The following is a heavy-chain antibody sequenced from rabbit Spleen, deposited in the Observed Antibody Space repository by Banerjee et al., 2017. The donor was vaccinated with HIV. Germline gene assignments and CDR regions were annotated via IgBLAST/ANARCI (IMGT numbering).Heavy chain of an antibody. CDR2: IWSTTSKI. Sequence: QEQLEESGGGLVKPEGSLTLTCKASGFSFSDRDVMCWVRQAPGKGLEWIGCIWSTTSKIYYTTWAKGRFTVSKTSSTTVTLQMTSLTAADTATYFCARDGSGRGPDFNLWGPGTLVTVS. CDR1: GFSFSDRDV. CDR3: ARDGSGRGPDFNL. D-gene: IGHD3-1*01. V-gene: IGHV1S45*01. J-gene: IGHJ4*01.